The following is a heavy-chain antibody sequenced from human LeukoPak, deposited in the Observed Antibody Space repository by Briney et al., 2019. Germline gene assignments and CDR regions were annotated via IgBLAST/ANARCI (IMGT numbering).Heavy chain of an antibody. V-gene: IGHV3-21*01. CDR2: ISSSSSYI. J-gene: IGHJ1*01. CDR1: GFTFSSYS. D-gene: IGHD1-26*01. CDR3: ARDPYSESEYFQH. Sequence: PGGSLRLSCAASGFTFSSYSMNWVRQAPGKGLEWVSSISSSSSYIYYADSVKGRFTISRDNAKNSLYLQMNSLRAEDTAVYYCARDPYSESEYFQHWGQGTLVTVSS.